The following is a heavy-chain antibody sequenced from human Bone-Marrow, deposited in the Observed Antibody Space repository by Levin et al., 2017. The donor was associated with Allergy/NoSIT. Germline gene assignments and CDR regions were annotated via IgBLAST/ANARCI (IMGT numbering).Heavy chain of an antibody. J-gene: IGHJ4*02. V-gene: IGHV3-30*18. CDR3: AKDDTSGYYFIDY. CDR1: GFTFSRHG. Sequence: SCAASGFTFSRHGMHWVRQAPGKGLEWVALILSDGSNSYYVDSVKGRFTISRDDAKNTLYLQMNGLRPEDTAVYYCAKDDTSGYYFIDYLGQGTLVTVSS. CDR2: ILSDGSNS. D-gene: IGHD3-22*01.